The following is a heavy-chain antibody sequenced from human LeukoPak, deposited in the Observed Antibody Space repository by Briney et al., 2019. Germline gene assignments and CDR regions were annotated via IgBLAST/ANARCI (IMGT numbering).Heavy chain of an antibody. D-gene: IGHD3-3*01. J-gene: IGHJ4*02. V-gene: IGHV3-30*04. CDR2: ISYDGSNK. Sequence: GGSLRLSCAVSGFTFGSYTLHWVRQAPGKGLEWVAVISYDGSNKYYADSVKGRFTISRDNSKNTLYLQMNSLRAEDTAVYYCAKEAASMTYDFWSGDYDYWGQGTLVTVSS. CDR1: GFTFGSYT. CDR3: AKEAASMTYDFWSGDYDY.